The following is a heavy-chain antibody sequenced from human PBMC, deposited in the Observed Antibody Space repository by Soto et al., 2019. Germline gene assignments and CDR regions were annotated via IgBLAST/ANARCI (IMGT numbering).Heavy chain of an antibody. CDR1: GFTFSDYY. J-gene: IGHJ6*02. V-gene: IGHV3-11*01. CDR2: ISSSGSTI. D-gene: IGHD2-15*01. CDR3: AGAGGYCSGGRGPPGGYYYPRMDV. Sequence: QVQLVESGGGLVKPGGSLRLSCAASGFTFSDYYMSWIRQAPGKGLEWVSYISSSGSTIYHADSVKGRITISRDNAKDSMSLAKDRLGAEETAVYYRAGAGGYCSGGRGPPGGYYYPRMDVWGQGTTVTVSS.